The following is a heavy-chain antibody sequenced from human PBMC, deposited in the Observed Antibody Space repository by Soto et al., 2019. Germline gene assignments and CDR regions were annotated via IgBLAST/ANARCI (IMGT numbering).Heavy chain of an antibody. J-gene: IGHJ4*02. CDR2: IIPIFGTA. V-gene: IGHV1-69*13. CDR3: ARAARYYDSSGYYHFDY. CDR1: GGTFSSYA. D-gene: IGHD3-22*01. Sequence: SVKVSCKASGGTFSSYAISWVRQAPGQGLEWMGGIIPIFGTANYAQKFQGRVTITADESTSTAYMELSSLRSEDTAVYYCARAARYYDSSGYYHFDYWGQGTLVTVSS.